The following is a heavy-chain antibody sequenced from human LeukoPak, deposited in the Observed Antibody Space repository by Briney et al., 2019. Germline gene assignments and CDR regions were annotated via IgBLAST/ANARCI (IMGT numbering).Heavy chain of an antibody. D-gene: IGHD3-22*01. CDR3: AKAVPHYYDSSGYLRDYYYYGMDV. V-gene: IGHV3-23*01. Sequence: GGSLRLSCAASGFTFSSSAMSWVRQVPGKGLEWVSAISGSGGSTYYADSVKGRFTISRDNSKNTLYLQMNSLRAEDTAVYYCAKAVPHYYDSSGYLRDYYYYGMDVWGQGTTVTVSS. CDR1: GFTFSSSA. J-gene: IGHJ6*02. CDR2: ISGSGGST.